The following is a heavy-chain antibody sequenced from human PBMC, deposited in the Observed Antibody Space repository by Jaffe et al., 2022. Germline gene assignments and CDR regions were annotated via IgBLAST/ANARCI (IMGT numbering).Heavy chain of an antibody. J-gene: IGHJ4*02. CDR3: ARGLDDFWSGYYMNFDY. CDR2: ISSSSSYI. D-gene: IGHD3-3*01. Sequence: EVQLVESGGGLVKPGGSLRLSCAASGFTFSSYSMNWVRQAPGKGLEWVSSISSSSSYIYYADSVKGRFTISRDNAKNSLYLQMNSLRAEDTAVYYCARGLDDFWSGYYMNFDYWGQGTLVTVSS. CDR1: GFTFSSYS. V-gene: IGHV3-21*01.